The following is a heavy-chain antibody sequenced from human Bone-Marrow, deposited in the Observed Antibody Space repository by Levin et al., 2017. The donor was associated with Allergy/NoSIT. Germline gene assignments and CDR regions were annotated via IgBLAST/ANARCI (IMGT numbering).Heavy chain of an antibody. D-gene: IGHD6-6*01. Sequence: PGGSLRLSCAASGFTFSSYAMSWVRQAPGKGLEWVSAISGSAGSTYYADSVKGRFTISRDNYKNTLYLQMNSLRAEDTAVYYCAKARGYSSSSNYDYMDVWGKGTTVTVSS. CDR3: AKARGYSSSSNYDYMDV. J-gene: IGHJ6*03. CDR2: ISGSAGST. V-gene: IGHV3-23*01. CDR1: GFTFSSYA.